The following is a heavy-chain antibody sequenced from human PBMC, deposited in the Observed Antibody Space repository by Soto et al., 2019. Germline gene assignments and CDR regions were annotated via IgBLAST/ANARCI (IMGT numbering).Heavy chain of an antibody. CDR2: INSDGSTT. D-gene: IGHD6-19*01. J-gene: IGHJ2*01. CDR1: GFTFRNYW. CDR3: AREPDTSGWYGYFDL. Sequence: EVQLVESGGGLVQPGGSLTLSCVASGFTFRNYWMHWVRQAPGKGLVWVARINSDGSTTSYADSERGRFTISRDNVKNTLYLQVNSLRAEDTAVYTCAREPDTSGWYGYFDLWGRGTLVTVSS. V-gene: IGHV3-74*01.